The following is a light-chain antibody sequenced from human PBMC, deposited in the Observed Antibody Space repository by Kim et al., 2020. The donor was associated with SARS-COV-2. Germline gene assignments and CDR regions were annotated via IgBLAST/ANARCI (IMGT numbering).Light chain of an antibody. Sequence: SASIGDTVTITCRASQYIGDWVAWYQQRPGKAPKVLIYKASTLDSGVPSRFSGTGSGTDFTLTISNLQPDDFGNYYCLQHKSSPYTFGLGTKLEI. J-gene: IGKJ2*01. V-gene: IGKV1-5*03. CDR1: QYIGDW. CDR2: KAS. CDR3: LQHKSSPYT.